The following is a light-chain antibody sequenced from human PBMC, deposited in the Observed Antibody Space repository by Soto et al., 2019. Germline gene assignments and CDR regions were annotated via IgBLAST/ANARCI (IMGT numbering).Light chain of an antibody. CDR3: SAWDDSLNGLYV. CDR1: SSNIGAGYD. V-gene: IGLV1-40*01. J-gene: IGLJ1*01. CDR2: SSY. Sequence: QSVLAQPPSVSGAPGHRVTISCTGSSSNIGAGYDVHWFQQFPGTAPKLLIYSSYNRPSGFAERFSGSKSGTSASLAISGLQFEDEADYYCSAWDDSLNGLYVFGIGNKVP.